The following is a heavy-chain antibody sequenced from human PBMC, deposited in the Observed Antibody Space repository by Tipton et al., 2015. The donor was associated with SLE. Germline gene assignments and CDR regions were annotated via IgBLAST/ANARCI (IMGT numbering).Heavy chain of an antibody. J-gene: IGHJ4*02. CDR3: ARDPGDWGYDY. Sequence: SVRGRFTISRDNAKNSLYLQMNSLRAEDTAVYYCARDPGDWGYDYWGQGTLVTVSS. D-gene: IGHD7-27*01. V-gene: IGHV3-11*06.